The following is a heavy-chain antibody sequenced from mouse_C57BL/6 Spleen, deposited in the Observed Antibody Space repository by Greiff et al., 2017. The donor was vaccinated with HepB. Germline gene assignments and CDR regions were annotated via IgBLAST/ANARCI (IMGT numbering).Heavy chain of an antibody. D-gene: IGHD1-1*01. Sequence: QVQLQQSGAGLVRPGASVTLSCKASGYTFTDYEMHWVKQTPVHGLEWIGAIDPETGGTAYNQKFKGKAILTADKSSSTAYMELRSLTSEDSAVYYCTRSGSNYAMDYWGQGTSVTVSS. V-gene: IGHV1-15*01. J-gene: IGHJ4*01. CDR1: GYTFTDYE. CDR3: TRSGSNYAMDY. CDR2: IDPETGGT.